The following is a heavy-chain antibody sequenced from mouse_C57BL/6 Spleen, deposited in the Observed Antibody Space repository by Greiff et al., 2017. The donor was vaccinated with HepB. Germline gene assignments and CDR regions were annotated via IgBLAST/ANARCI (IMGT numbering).Heavy chain of an antibody. Sequence: VQLQQSGAELVRPGASVKLSCTASGFNINDDYMHWVKQRPEQGLEWIGWIDPENGDTEYASKFQGKATITADTSSNTAYLQLSSLTSEDTAVYYCTTGDYGSSYGYWGQGTTLTVSS. CDR1: GFNINDDY. V-gene: IGHV14-4*01. CDR2: IDPENGDT. CDR3: TTGDYGSSYGY. D-gene: IGHD1-1*01. J-gene: IGHJ2*01.